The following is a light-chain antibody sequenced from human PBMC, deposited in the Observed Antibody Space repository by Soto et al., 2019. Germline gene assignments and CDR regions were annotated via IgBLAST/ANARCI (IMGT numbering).Light chain of an antibody. CDR3: CSYAGSSTYV. CDR2: EVT. V-gene: IGLV2-23*02. Sequence: QSALTQPAFVSGSPGQSITISCTGTSSDVGSYNLVSWYQQHPDKAPKLMIHEVTKRPSGVSNRFSGSKSGNTASLTISGLQAEDEADYYCCSYAGSSTYVFGTGTKLTVL. J-gene: IGLJ1*01. CDR1: SSDVGSYNL.